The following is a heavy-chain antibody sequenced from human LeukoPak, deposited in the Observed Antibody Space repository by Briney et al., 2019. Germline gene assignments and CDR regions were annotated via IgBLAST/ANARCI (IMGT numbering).Heavy chain of an antibody. CDR2: ISAYNGNT. CDR1: GYTFTSYG. V-gene: IGHV1-18*01. Sequence: ASVKVSCKASGYTFTSYGIIWVRQAPGQGLEWMGWISAYNGNTNYAQKLQGRVTMTTDTSTSTAYMELRSLRSDDTAVYYCARDRSTCSGGSCYPLRRWFDPWGQGTLVTVSS. J-gene: IGHJ5*02. D-gene: IGHD2-15*01. CDR3: ARDRSTCSGGSCYPLRRWFDP.